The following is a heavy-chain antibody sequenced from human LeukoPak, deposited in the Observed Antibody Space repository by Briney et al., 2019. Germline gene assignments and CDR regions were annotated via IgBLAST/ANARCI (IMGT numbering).Heavy chain of an antibody. V-gene: IGHV3-23*01. J-gene: IGHJ4*02. CDR1: DFTFSNYA. Sequence: GGSLRLSCAAFDFTFSNYAMSWVRQSPGKRLEWVSGTSGSGGSRYYPDSVKGRFTISRDNSKNTLSLEMNSLRAEDTAVYYCARHPRDTALFTIDYWGQGTLVTVSS. D-gene: IGHD5-18*01. CDR2: TSGSGGSR. CDR3: ARHPRDTALFTIDY.